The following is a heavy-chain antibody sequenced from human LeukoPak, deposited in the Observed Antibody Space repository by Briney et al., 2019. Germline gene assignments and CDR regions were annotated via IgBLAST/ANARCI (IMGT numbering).Heavy chain of an antibody. D-gene: IGHD2-15*01. CDR2: ISGSGGCT. Sequence: GGSLRLSCADSGFTFSSYAMSWVRQAPGKGLEWVSAISGSGGCTYYADSVKGRFTISRDNSKNTLYLRMNSLRAEDTAVYYCAKDGYCSGGSCWDAFDIWGQGTMVTVSS. CDR3: AKDGYCSGGSCWDAFDI. J-gene: IGHJ3*02. V-gene: IGHV3-23*01. CDR1: GFTFSSYA.